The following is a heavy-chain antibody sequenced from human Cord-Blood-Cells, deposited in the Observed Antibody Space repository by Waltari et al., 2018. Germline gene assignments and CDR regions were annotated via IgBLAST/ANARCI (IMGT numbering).Heavy chain of an antibody. CDR3: ARVAVYGDVFDY. V-gene: IGHV3-74*01. CDR1: GFTFSSYW. CDR2: INSDGSRT. Sequence: EVQLVESGGGLVKPGGSLRLSCAAPGFTFSSYWMHWVRQAPGKGLVWVSRINSDGSRTSNADTVKGRFTISRDNAKNTLYLQMNSLRAEDTAVYFCARVAVYGDVFDYWGQGTLVTVSS. J-gene: IGHJ4*02. D-gene: IGHD4-17*01.